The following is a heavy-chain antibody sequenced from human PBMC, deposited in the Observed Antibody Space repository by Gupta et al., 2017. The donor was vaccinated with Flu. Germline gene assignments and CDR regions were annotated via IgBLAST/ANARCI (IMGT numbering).Heavy chain of an antibody. D-gene: IGHD2-2*01. CDR1: GFHYSSCG. CDR3: AKDGPWSASCPYYCYYMDV. J-gene: IGHJ6*03. V-gene: IGHV3-30*18. CDR2: IAIAGSHK. Sequence: QLQLVESGGGVVQFGTSMRLSCAASGFHYSSCGMRGGRQAPGKGLEGGAEIAIAGSHKDYADSVRGRFTISRDNSKNTLSQEMDRLRVEDTAVYYCAKDGPWSASCPYYCYYMDVWGKGTTVTVSS.